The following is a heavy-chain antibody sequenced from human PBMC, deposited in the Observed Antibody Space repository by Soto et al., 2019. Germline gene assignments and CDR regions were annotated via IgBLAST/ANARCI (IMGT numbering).Heavy chain of an antibody. J-gene: IGHJ6*02. CDR2: INPNSGGT. CDR1: GYTFTGYY. CDR3: ARGGGVGAGGGGYYYYEMDV. V-gene: IGHV1-2*02. D-gene: IGHD1-26*01. Sequence: GASVKVSCKASGYTFTGYYMHWVRQAPGQGLEWMGWINPNSGGTNYAQKFQGRVTMTRDTSISTAYMELSRLRSDDTAVYYCARGGGVGAGGGGYYYYEMDVWGQGTTVTVSS.